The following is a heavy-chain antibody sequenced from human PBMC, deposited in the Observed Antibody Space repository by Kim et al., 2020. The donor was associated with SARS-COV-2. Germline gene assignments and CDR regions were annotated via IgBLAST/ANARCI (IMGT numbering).Heavy chain of an antibody. V-gene: IGHV3-73*01. Sequence: GGSLRLSCAASGFTFSGSAMHWVRQASGKGLEWVGRIRSKANSYATAYAASVKGRFTISRDDSKNTAYLQMNSLKTEDTAVYYCTRRGHCSGGSCLDYWGQGTLVTVSS. J-gene: IGHJ4*02. D-gene: IGHD2-15*01. CDR3: TRRGHCSGGSCLDY. CDR1: GFTFSGSA. CDR2: IRSKANSYAT.